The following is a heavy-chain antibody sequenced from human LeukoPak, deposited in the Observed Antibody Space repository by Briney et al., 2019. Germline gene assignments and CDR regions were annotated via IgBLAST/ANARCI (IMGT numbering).Heavy chain of an antibody. CDR2: IIPIFGTA. CDR3: ARDRCSGGSCYSGLAY. D-gene: IGHD2-15*01. CDR1: GGTFSSYA. V-gene: IGHV1-69*13. J-gene: IGHJ4*02. Sequence: SVKVSCKASGGTFSSYAISWVRQAPGQGLEWMGGIIPIFGTANYAQKFQGRLTITADESTSTAYMELSSLRSEDTAVYYCARDRCSGGSCYSGLAYWGQGTLVTVSS.